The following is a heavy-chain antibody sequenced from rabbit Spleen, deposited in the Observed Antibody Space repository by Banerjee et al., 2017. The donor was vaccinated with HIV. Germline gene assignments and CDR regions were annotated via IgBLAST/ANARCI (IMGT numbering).Heavy chain of an antibody. V-gene: IGHV1S40*01. CDR2: INAITGNT. Sequence: QSLEESGGGLVKPGGSLKLSCTASGFSFSNKAVMCWVRQAPGKGLEWIACINAITGNTDYASWAKGRFTISKTSSTTVTLQMTSLTAADTATYFCARDPVGGGNAYNLWGQGTLVTVS. CDR3: ARDPVGGGNAYNL. J-gene: IGHJ4*01. D-gene: IGHD6-1*01. CDR1: GFSFSNKAV.